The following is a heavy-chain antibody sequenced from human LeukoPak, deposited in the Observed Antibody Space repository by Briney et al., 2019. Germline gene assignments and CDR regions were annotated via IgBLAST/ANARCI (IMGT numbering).Heavy chain of an antibody. J-gene: IGHJ4*02. D-gene: IGHD3-3*01. CDR3: ARGGLAIFGVVARGGDY. V-gene: IGHV1-2*02. CDR2: INPNSGGT. Sequence: ASVKLSCKASGYTFAGYYMHWVRQAPGQGLEWMGWINPNSGGTNYAQKFQGRVTMTRDTSISTAYMELSRLRSDDTAVYYCARGGLAIFGVVARGGDYWGQGTLVTVSS. CDR1: GYTFAGYY.